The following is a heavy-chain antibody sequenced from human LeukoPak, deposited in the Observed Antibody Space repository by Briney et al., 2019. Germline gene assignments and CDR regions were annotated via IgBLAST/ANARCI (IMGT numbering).Heavy chain of an antibody. J-gene: IGHJ4*02. CDR1: GFTFSDYY. CDR2: ISSSGDSI. CDR3: VRVSRGSGGYFDY. Sequence: PGGSLRLSCVASGFTFSDYYMSWIRQAPGKGLEWVSFISSSGDSIYYADSVKGRFTISRDNAKNSLYLQMNSLRPEDTAVYYCVRVSRGSGGYFDYWGQGTLVTVSS. V-gene: IGHV3-11*04. D-gene: IGHD3-10*01.